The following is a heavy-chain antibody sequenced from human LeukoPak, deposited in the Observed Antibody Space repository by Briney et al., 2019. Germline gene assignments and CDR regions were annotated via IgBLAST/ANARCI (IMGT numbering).Heavy chain of an antibody. Sequence: GASVKVSCKVSGYTLTELSMHWVRQAPGKGLEWMGGFDPEDGETIYVQKFQGRVTMTEDTSTDTAYMELSSLRSEDTAVYYCATVLWFGELLDNWFDPWGQGTLVTVSS. J-gene: IGHJ5*02. V-gene: IGHV1-24*01. CDR2: FDPEDGET. CDR3: ATVLWFGELLDNWFDP. CDR1: GYTLTELS. D-gene: IGHD3-10*01.